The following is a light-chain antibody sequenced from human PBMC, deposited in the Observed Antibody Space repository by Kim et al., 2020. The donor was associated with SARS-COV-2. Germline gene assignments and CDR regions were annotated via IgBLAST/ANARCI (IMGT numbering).Light chain of an antibody. CDR2: EDS. CDR3: QAWDSSTAV. CDR1: KLGDKY. J-gene: IGLJ1*01. V-gene: IGLV3-1*01. Sequence: SVSPGQTARITCSGDKLGDKYACWYQQKPGQSPVLVIDEDSKRPSGIPERFSGSNSGNTATLTISGTQAMDEADYYCQAWDSSTAVFGTGTKVTVL.